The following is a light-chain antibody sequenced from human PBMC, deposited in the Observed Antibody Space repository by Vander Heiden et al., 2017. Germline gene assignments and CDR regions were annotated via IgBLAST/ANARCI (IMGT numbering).Light chain of an antibody. V-gene: IGLV2-8*01. Sequence: QSALTQPPPASGSPGPSVTISCTGTSSDVGGYKYVSWYQQHPGKAPKLMIYEVSKRPSGVPDRFSGSKSDNTASLTVSGLQAEDEADYYCSSYAGSNNFVFGTGTKVTVL. J-gene: IGLJ1*01. CDR1: SSDVGGYKY. CDR3: SSYAGSNNFV. CDR2: EVS.